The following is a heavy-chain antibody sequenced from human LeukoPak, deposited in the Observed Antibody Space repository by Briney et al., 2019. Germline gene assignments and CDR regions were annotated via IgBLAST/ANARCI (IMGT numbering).Heavy chain of an antibody. Sequence: PSETLSLTCTVSGGSISSYYWGWIRQPPGRGLEWIGSIYYSGSTYYNPSLKSRVTISVDTSKNQFSLKLSSVTAADTAVYYCARDLGARSSSSGYYFGFDYWGQGTLVTVSS. CDR1: GGSISSYY. CDR3: ARDLGARSSSSGYYFGFDY. CDR2: IYYSGST. V-gene: IGHV4-39*07. D-gene: IGHD3-22*01. J-gene: IGHJ4*02.